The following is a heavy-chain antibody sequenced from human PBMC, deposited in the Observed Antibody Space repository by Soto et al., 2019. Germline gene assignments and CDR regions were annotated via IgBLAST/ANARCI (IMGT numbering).Heavy chain of an antibody. CDR1: GGSISRGGYY. J-gene: IGHJ6*02. CDR2: IYYSGST. Sequence: SETLSLTCTVSGGSISRGGYYWSWIRQHPGKGLGWIGYIYYSGSTYYNPSLKSRVTISVATSKNQFSLKLSSVTAADTAVHYCASLRRENYGMDVWGQGTTVTVSS. V-gene: IGHV4-31*03. CDR3: ASLRRENYGMDV. D-gene: IGHD1-26*01.